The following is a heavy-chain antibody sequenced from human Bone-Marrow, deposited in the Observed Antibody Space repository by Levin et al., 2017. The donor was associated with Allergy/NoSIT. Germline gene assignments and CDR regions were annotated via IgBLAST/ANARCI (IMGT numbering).Heavy chain of an antibody. D-gene: IGHD1-1*01. CDR2: VYYGAST. CDR3: GGLPKPRVGSASYYSYMDV. J-gene: IGHJ6*03. Sequence: SETLSLTCTVSGGSISSANYYWGWIRQPPGKGLEWIGAVYYGASTYYNPSLKSRVTLSVDTSKNQFALKLSTVTAADTAVYYCGGLPKPRVGSASYYSYMDVWGKGTTVTVSS. V-gene: IGHV4-39*01. CDR1: GGSISSANYY.